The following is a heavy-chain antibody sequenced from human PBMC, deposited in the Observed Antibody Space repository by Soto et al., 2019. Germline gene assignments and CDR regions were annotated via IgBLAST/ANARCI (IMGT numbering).Heavy chain of an antibody. J-gene: IGHJ4*02. CDR3: AKDVSDY. Sequence: QITLRESGPTLVQPTQTLTLTCTFSGFSLTTTGAGVAWIRQPPGKALEWLALLYWDGDKRYTPSLKNRLSITKDTSKNLVFLTMTNMDPMDTATYYCAKDVSDYWGQGILVTVSS. V-gene: IGHV2-5*02. CDR1: GFSLTTTGAG. CDR2: LYWDGDK.